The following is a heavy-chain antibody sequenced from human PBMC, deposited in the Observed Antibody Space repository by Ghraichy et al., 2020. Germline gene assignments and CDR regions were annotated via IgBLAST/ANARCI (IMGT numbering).Heavy chain of an antibody. V-gene: IGHV3-23*01. D-gene: IGHD3-22*01. Sequence: GGSLRLSCAASGFTFSSYVMTWVRQAPGKGLEWVSAISRSGDSTYYADSVKGRFTLFRDNSKNTLYLQMNSLRAEDTAVYYCAKVPYYDSRFSAFGIWGQGTMVTVSS. CDR3: AKVPYYDSRFSAFGI. J-gene: IGHJ3*02. CDR2: ISRSGDST. CDR1: GFTFSSYV.